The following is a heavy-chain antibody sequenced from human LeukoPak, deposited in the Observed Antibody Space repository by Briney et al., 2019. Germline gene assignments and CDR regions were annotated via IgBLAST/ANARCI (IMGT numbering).Heavy chain of an antibody. D-gene: IGHD1-26*01. CDR1: GFTFSSYA. Sequence: PGGSLRLSCAGSGFTFSSYAMHWVRQAPGKGLEWVAVISYDGSNKYYADSVKGRFTISRDNSKNTLYLQMNSLRAEDTAVYYCATSGSFRYWGQGTLVTVSS. V-gene: IGHV3-30-3*01. CDR2: ISYDGSNK. CDR3: ATSGSFRY. J-gene: IGHJ4*02.